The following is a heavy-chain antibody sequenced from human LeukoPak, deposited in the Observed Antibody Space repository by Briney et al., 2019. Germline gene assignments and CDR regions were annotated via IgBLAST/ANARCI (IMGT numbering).Heavy chain of an antibody. CDR1: GGPISSYQ. CDR3: ARVGVDDSGNIIKYFFDY. CDR2: IYYSGGA. Sequence: PAETLSLTCTVSGGPISSYQWSWIRQPPGKGLEWIGNIYYSGGANYNPSLPSRVLISVDTSKHQFSLKLSPVTAADTAVYYCARVGVDDSGNIIKYFFDYWGQRTLVTASS. D-gene: IGHD4-23*01. V-gene: IGHV4-59*01. J-gene: IGHJ4*02.